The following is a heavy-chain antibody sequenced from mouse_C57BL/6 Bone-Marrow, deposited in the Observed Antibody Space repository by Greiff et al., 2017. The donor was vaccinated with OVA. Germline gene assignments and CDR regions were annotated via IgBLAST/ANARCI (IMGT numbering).Heavy chain of an antibody. Sequence: VKLQQSGPELVKPGASVKISCKASGYAFSSSWMNWVKQRPGKGLEWIGRIYPGDGDTNYNGKFKGKATLTADKSSSTAYMQLSSLTSEDSAVYFCASWYYGPYYFDYWGQGTTLTVSS. CDR3: ASWYYGPYYFDY. J-gene: IGHJ2*01. CDR2: IYPGDGDT. CDR1: GYAFSSSW. D-gene: IGHD1-1*01. V-gene: IGHV1-82*01.